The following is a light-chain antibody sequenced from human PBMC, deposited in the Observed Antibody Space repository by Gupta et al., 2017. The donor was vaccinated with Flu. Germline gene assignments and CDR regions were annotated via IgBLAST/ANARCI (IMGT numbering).Light chain of an antibody. CDR2: GNS. CDR3: QSYDSSLSAWV. V-gene: IGLV1-40*01. Sequence: GTISCTGSSSNIGAGYDVHWYQQLPGTAPKLLIYGNSNRPSGVPDRFSGSKSGTSASLAITGLQAEDEADYYCQSYDSSLSAWVFGGGTKLTVL. CDR1: SSNIGAGYD. J-gene: IGLJ3*02.